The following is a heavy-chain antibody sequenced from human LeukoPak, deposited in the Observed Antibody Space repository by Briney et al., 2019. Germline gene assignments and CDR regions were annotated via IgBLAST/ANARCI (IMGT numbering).Heavy chain of an antibody. D-gene: IGHD6-13*01. CDR1: GGSFSGYY. CDR3: ASVGQQRVRGAPYYYSYYRDV. CDR2: INHSGST. Sequence: SETLSLTCAVYGGSFSGYYWSWIRQPPGKGLEWIGEINHSGSTNYNPSLKSRVTISVDTSKNQFSLKLSSVAAADTAVYYCASVGQQRVRGAPYYYSYYRDVWGKGTTVTIS. J-gene: IGHJ6*03. V-gene: IGHV4-34*01.